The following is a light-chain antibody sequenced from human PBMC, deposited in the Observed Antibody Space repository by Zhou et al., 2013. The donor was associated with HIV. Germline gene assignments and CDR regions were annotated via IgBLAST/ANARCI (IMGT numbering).Light chain of an antibody. Sequence: AIRMTQSPSSFSASTGDRVTITCRASQAISTYLAWYQQKPGKAPNLLIYAASTLQPGVPSRFSGSGSGTDFTLTISCLQSEDFATYYCLQHNSYPRTFGQGTKVEFK. CDR3: LQHNSYPRT. V-gene: IGKV1-8*01. J-gene: IGKJ1*01. CDR1: QAISTY. CDR2: AAS.